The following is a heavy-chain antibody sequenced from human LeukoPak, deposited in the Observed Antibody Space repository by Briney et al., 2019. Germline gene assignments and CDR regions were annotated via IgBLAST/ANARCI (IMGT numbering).Heavy chain of an antibody. J-gene: IGHJ4*02. Sequence: SETLSLTCAVYGGSFSGYYWSWIRQPAGKGLEWIGRVYTSGSTNYNPSLKSRVTMSVDTSKNQFSLKLNSVTAADTAVYYCALRGYCSGNNCYSDYWGQGTLVTVSS. CDR3: ALRGYCSGNNCYSDY. CDR2: VYTSGST. V-gene: IGHV4-59*10. D-gene: IGHD2-15*01. CDR1: GGSFSGYY.